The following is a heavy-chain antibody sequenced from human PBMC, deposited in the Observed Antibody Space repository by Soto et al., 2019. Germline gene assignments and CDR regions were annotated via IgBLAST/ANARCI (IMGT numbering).Heavy chain of an antibody. Sequence: SETLSLTCTVSGGSISSSSYYWGWIRQPPGKGLEWIGSIYYSGSTYYNPSLKSRVTISVDTSKDQFSLKLSSATATDTAVYYCASFSTKQWLADYWGQGTLVTVSS. CDR2: IYYSGST. CDR3: ASFSTKQWLADY. CDR1: GGSISSSSYY. D-gene: IGHD6-19*01. V-gene: IGHV4-39*01. J-gene: IGHJ4*02.